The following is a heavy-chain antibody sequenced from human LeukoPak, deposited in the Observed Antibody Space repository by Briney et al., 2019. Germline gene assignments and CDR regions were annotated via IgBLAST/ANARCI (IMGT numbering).Heavy chain of an antibody. CDR1: GGPISSYS. Sequence: SETLSLTCTVSGGPISSYSWNWLRQPPGKGLEWVGYIYYRGSTNNNPSLKSRVTISVDTSKNQFSLKLSSVTAADTAVYYCAGSSAFDAFDIWGQGTMVTVSS. CDR3: AGSSAFDAFDI. J-gene: IGHJ3*02. V-gene: IGHV4-59*08. CDR2: IYYRGST. D-gene: IGHD3-22*01.